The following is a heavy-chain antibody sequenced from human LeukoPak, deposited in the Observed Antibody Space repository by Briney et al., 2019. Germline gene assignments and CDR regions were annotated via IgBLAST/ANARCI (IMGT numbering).Heavy chain of an antibody. J-gene: IGHJ4*02. V-gene: IGHV4-59*08. CDR2: IYYSGST. D-gene: IGHD3-10*01. Sequence: SETLSLTCTVSGGSISSYYWSWIRQPPGKGLEWIGYIYYSGSTNYNPSLKSRVTISVDTSKNQFSLKLSSVTAADTAVYYCARLRAYVTMVPGFYFDYWGQGTLVTVSS. CDR3: ARLRAYVTMVPGFYFDY. CDR1: GGSISSYY.